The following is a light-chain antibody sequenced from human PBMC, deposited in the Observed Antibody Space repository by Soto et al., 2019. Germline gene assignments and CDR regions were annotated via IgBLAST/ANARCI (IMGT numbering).Light chain of an antibody. CDR1: QSISSW. Sequence: DIQMTQSPSTLSASVGDRVTITCRASQSISSWLAWYQPKPGKAPKLLIYKASSLESGVPSRFSGSGSGTEFTLTISSLQPDDFATYYCQQYNSYWTFGQGTKVELK. V-gene: IGKV1-5*03. CDR2: KAS. CDR3: QQYNSYWT. J-gene: IGKJ1*01.